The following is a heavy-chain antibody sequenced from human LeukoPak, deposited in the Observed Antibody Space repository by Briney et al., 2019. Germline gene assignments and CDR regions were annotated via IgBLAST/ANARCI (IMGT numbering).Heavy chain of an antibody. Sequence: GGSLRLSCAASGFTLSSYLMSWVRQAPRKGLGWVSNIKQDGSEKYYVDSVKGRFTISRDNAKNSLYLQMNSVRAEDTAVYYCARDRIAVAGTPLDYWGQGTLVTVSS. D-gene: IGHD6-19*01. CDR1: GFTLSSYL. CDR2: IKQDGSEK. J-gene: IGHJ4*02. CDR3: ARDRIAVAGTPLDY. V-gene: IGHV3-7*01.